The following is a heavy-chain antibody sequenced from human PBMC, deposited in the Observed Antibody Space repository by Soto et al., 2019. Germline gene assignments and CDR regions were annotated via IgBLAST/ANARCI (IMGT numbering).Heavy chain of an antibody. V-gene: IGHV4-34*01. CDR3: ARGPKLIIVAPHVYYYYGMDV. CDR1: GGSFSGYY. D-gene: IGHD5-12*01. Sequence: NPSETLSLTCAVYGGSFSGYYWSWIRQPPGKGLEWIGEINHSGSTNYNPSLKSRVTISVDTSKNQFSLKLSSVTAADTAVYYCARGPKLIIVAPHVYYYYGMDVWGQGTTVTVSS. CDR2: INHSGST. J-gene: IGHJ6*02.